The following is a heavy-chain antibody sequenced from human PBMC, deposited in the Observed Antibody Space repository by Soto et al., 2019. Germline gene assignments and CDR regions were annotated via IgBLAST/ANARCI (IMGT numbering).Heavy chain of an antibody. D-gene: IGHD2-2*01. CDR3: ARGGDAPMTNLLDY. CDR1: GFTFSSYT. V-gene: IGHV3-30-3*01. CDR2: FSSDGSTK. J-gene: IGHJ4*02. Sequence: QVQLVESGGGVVQPGRSLRLSCAASGFTFSSYTMHWVRQAPGKGLEWVAVFSSDGSTKFYADSVKGRFTISRDNSKSTLSLQTNSLRVEDTAVYYCARGGDAPMTNLLDYWGPGTLVTVSS.